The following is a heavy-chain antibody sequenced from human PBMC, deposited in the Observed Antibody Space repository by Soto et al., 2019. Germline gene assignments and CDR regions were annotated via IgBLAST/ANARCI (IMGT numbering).Heavy chain of an antibody. CDR3: ARVGESIAAAANWFDP. CDR2: VYSTGTI. Sequence: SETLSLTCTVSGDFISYYSWAWIRQSAGKGLEWIGRVYSTGTIFYNPSLKSRATTSVDTSKNQFSLKLTSVNAADTAVYYCARVGESIAAAANWFDPWGQGTLVTVPS. J-gene: IGHJ5*02. D-gene: IGHD6-6*01. V-gene: IGHV4-4*07. CDR1: GDFISYYS.